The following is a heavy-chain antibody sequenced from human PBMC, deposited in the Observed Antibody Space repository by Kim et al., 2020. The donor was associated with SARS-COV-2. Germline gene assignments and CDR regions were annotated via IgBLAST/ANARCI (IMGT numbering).Heavy chain of an antibody. D-gene: IGHD3-3*01. V-gene: IGHV1-8*01. CDR2: MNPNSGNT. CDR1: GYTFTSYD. Sequence: ASVKVSCKASGYTFTSYDINWVRQATGQGLEWMGWMNPNSGNTGYAQKFQGRVTMTRNTSISTAYMELSSLRSEDTAVYYCARGRGGRFLEWLSRWFDPWGKGKLVTVSS. J-gene: IGHJ5*02. CDR3: ARGRGGRFLEWLSRWFDP.